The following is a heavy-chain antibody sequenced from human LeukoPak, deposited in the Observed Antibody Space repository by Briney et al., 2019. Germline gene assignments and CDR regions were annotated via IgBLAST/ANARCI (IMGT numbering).Heavy chain of an antibody. CDR1: GYSISSGYY. D-gene: IGHD2-2*01. V-gene: IGHV4-38-2*01. CDR2: IYHSGST. CDR3: ARLDDGVIPAALYWYFDL. Sequence: SETLSLTCAVSGYSISSGYYRGWIRQPPGKGLEWIGSIYHSGSTYYNPSLKSRVTISVDTSKNQFSLKLSSVTAADTAVYYCARLDDGVIPAALYWYFDLWGRSTLVTVSS. J-gene: IGHJ2*01.